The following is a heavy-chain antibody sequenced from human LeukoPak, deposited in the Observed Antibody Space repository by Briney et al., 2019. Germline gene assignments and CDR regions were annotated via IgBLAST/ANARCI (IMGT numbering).Heavy chain of an antibody. CDR2: TWSDGRSE. Sequence: GGSLRLSCVVSGVSLSSHGMHWVRQAPGKGLEWLTFTWSDGRSEYYADSVKGRFTVSRDNSKSTVYLQINSLRVEDTAVYYCARDRGNDYFDSWGQGTLVTVSS. CDR1: GVSLSSHG. J-gene: IGHJ4*02. CDR3: ARDRGNDYFDS. V-gene: IGHV3-33*01.